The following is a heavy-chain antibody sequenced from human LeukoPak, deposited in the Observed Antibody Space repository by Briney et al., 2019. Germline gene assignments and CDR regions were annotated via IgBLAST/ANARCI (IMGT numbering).Heavy chain of an antibody. V-gene: IGHV3-30*02. Sequence: GGSLRLSCAASGFTFNNYGMHWVRQAPGKGLEWVTLIQPNGNDKYYADSVKGRFTASRDNSKNTLYLQLNSLRTEDTAVYYCAKRDRTTEFDYWGQGTLVTVSS. D-gene: IGHD1-1*01. CDR2: IQPNGNDK. CDR3: AKRDRTTEFDY. J-gene: IGHJ4*02. CDR1: GFTFNNYG.